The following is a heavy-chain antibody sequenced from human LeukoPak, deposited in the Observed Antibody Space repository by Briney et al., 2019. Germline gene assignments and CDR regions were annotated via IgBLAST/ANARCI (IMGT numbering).Heavy chain of an antibody. CDR2: IYTSGST. D-gene: IGHD6-19*01. J-gene: IGHJ4*02. CDR3: ARMEAGYYFDY. CDR1: GGSISSYY. Sequence: SETLSLTCTVSGGSISSYYWSWIRQPPGKGLEWIGYIYTSGSTNYNPSLKSRVTISVDTSKNQFSLKLSSATAADTAVYYCARMEAGYYFDYWGQGTLVTVSS. V-gene: IGHV4-4*09.